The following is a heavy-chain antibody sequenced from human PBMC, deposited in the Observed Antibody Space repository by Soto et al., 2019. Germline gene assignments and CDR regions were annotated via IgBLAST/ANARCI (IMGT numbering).Heavy chain of an antibody. V-gene: IGHV3-23*01. CDR1: GFTFSSYA. CDR2: ISGSGGST. Sequence: AGGSLRLSCAASGFTFSSYAMSWVRQAPGKGLEWVSAISGSGGSTYYADSVKGRFTISRDNSKNTLYLQMNSLRAEDTAVYYCAKDTGSSGWPDYWGQGTLVTVSS. CDR3: AKDTGSSGWPDY. J-gene: IGHJ4*02. D-gene: IGHD6-19*01.